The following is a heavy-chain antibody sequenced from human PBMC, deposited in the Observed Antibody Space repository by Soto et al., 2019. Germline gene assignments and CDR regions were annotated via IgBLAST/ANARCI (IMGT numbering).Heavy chain of an antibody. J-gene: IGHJ6*03. CDR3: ARDFGYCSTTSCGHYYSMDV. Sequence: QVQLQASGPGLVKPSETLSLTCTVSGGAISPYYWSWIRQPPGKEVEWIGYIYHSGNTNYNPSLKRRVKISIDPSKNQFSLRLSSVTAADTAGYYCARDFGYCSTTSCGHYYSMDVWGKGTTVSVSS. CDR2: IYHSGNT. CDR1: GGAISPYY. V-gene: IGHV4-59*01. D-gene: IGHD2-2*01.